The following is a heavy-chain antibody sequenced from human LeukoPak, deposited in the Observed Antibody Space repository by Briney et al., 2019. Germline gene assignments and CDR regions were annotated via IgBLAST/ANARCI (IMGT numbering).Heavy chain of an antibody. J-gene: IGHJ4*02. D-gene: IGHD2-8*01. CDR1: GGSIRSHY. Sequence: PSETLSLTCTVSGGSIRSHYWSWIRHHPGKGLEWMGCIYYSGTTYDSPSLKSRLTVSVDTSKNQFFLDLTSVTAADTAVYYCARLVYGNGWQIDYWGRGTLVTVSS. V-gene: IGHV4-59*06. CDR2: IYYSGTT. CDR3: ARLVYGNGWQIDY.